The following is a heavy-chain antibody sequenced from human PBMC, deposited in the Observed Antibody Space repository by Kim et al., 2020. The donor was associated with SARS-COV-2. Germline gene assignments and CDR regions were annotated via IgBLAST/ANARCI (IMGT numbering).Heavy chain of an antibody. J-gene: IGHJ5*02. Sequence: SVKGRLTSSRDNAKNSRYVQMNSLRAEDTAVYYCARGQGWDRASAYYLDLWGQGTLVTVSS. D-gene: IGHD1-26*01. V-gene: IGHV3-21*01. CDR3: ARGQGWDRASAYYLDL.